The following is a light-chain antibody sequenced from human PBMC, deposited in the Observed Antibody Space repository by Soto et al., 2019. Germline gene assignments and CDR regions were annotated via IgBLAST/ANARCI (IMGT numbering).Light chain of an antibody. CDR1: SSNIGAGYD. V-gene: IGLV1-40*01. Sequence: SALTQPPSVSGAPGQRVTISCTGSSSNIGAGYDVHWYQQLPGTAPKLLIYGNSNRPSGVPDRFSGSKSGTSASLAITGLQAEDEADYYCQSYDSSLSGSYVFGNGTKVTVL. CDR3: QSYDSSLSGSYV. J-gene: IGLJ1*01. CDR2: GNS.